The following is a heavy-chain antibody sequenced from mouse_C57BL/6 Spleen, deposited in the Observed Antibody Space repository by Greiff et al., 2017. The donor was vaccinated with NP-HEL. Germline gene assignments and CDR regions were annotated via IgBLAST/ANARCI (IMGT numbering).Heavy chain of an antibody. V-gene: IGHV1-20*01. Sequence: VQLQQSGPELVKPGDSVKISCKASGYSFTGYFMNWVMQSHGKSLEWIGRINPYNGDTFYNQKFKGKATLTVDKSSSTAHMELRSLTSEDSAVYYCARLTTDWYFDVWGTGTTVTVSS. J-gene: IGHJ1*03. CDR1: GYSFTGYF. CDR3: ARLTTDWYFDV. CDR2: INPYNGDT. D-gene: IGHD1-1*01.